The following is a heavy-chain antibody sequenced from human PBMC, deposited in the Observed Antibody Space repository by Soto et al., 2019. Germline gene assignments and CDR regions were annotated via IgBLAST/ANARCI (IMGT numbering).Heavy chain of an antibody. D-gene: IGHD4-4*01. J-gene: IGHJ5*02. V-gene: IGHV3-7*01. CDR3: AREVTLGFDP. CDR2: IKEDGSEK. CDR1: GFTFSSYR. Sequence: GGSLRLSCAASGFTFSSYRMSWVRQAPGKGLEWVANIKEDGSEKYYVDSVKGRFTISRDNAKNSLYLQMNSLRAEDTAVYYCAREVTLGFDPWGQGTPVTVSS.